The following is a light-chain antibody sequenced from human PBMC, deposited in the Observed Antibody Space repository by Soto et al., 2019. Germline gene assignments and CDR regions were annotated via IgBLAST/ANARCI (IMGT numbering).Light chain of an antibody. CDR2: GAS. CDR1: QDIINH. J-gene: IGKJ5*01. V-gene: IGKV1-27*01. CDR3: LTYHLALGT. Sequence: DIQMTQSPSSLSASVGDTVTITCRASQDIINHLAWYQQRPGKVPNLLIYGASTLHSGVPSRFRGSGSGTHFTLTISSLQPEDVATYCCLTYHLALGTFGQGTRLEIK.